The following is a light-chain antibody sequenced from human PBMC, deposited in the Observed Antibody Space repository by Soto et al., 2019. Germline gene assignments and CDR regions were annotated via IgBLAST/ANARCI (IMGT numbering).Light chain of an antibody. CDR3: HQYHNWT. CDR2: GAS. CDR1: ESISYN. J-gene: IGKJ1*01. Sequence: EVVITQSPSTLSVSPGAGATLSCRASESISYNLAWYQQKPGQAPRLLIYGASTRATGVPARFSGSGSGTDFTLTISSLQSEDFAVYSCHQYHNWTFGQGTKVDIK. V-gene: IGKV3-15*01.